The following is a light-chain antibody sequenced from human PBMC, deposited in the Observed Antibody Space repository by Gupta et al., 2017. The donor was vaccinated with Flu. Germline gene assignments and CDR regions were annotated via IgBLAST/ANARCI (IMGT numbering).Light chain of an antibody. CDR3: QYYDSSNRV. Sequence: NFMLTQPHSVSESPGKTVTISCTRSSGSIASNYVQWYQQRPGSAPTTLIYEDNQRPSGVPDRFSGSIYGSSTSVSLTISGLKTEDDSYYSSQYYDSSNRVFGGGTKLTVL. CDR2: EDN. CDR1: SGSIASNY. V-gene: IGLV6-57*03. J-gene: IGLJ3*02.